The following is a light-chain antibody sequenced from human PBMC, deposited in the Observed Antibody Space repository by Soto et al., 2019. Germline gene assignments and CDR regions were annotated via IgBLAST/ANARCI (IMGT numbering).Light chain of an antibody. Sequence: QSVLTQPPSASGTHGQRVTISCSGSSSNIGSSTVNWYQHLPGTAPKLLIYSNNARSSGVPDRFSGSKSGTSASLAISGLQSEDEADYYCAAWDDSLNGVEFGGGTKVTVL. CDR1: SSNIGSST. CDR3: AAWDDSLNGVE. J-gene: IGLJ2*01. CDR2: SNN. V-gene: IGLV1-44*01.